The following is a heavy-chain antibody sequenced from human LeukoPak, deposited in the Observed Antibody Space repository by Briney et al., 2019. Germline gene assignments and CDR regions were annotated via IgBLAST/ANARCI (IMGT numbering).Heavy chain of an antibody. CDR3: ARDLPYSGSYYSMFDY. Sequence: ASVKVSCKASGYTFTGYYMHWVRQAPGQGLEWMGWINPNSGGTNYAQKFQGRVTMTRDTSISTAYMELSRLRSDDTAVYYCARDLPYSGSYYSMFDYWGQGTLVTVSS. CDR2: INPNSGGT. J-gene: IGHJ4*02. CDR1: GYTFTGYY. D-gene: IGHD1-26*01. V-gene: IGHV1-2*02.